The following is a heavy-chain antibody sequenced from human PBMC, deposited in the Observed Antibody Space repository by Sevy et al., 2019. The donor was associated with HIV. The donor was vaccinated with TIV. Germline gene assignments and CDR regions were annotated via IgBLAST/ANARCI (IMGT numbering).Heavy chain of an antibody. J-gene: IGHJ4*02. V-gene: IGHV4-30-2*01. Sequence: SETLSLTCAVSGGSISSGGYSWSWIRQPPGKGLEWIGYIYHSGSNYYNPSLKSRVTISVDRSKNQFSLKLSSVTAADTAVYYCARALYEFWSGYYQPTFDYWGQGTLVTVSS. CDR2: IYHSGSN. CDR1: GGSISSGGYS. D-gene: IGHD3-3*01. CDR3: ARALYEFWSGYYQPTFDY.